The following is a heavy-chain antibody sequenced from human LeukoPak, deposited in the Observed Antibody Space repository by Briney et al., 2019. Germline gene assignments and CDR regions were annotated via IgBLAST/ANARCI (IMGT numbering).Heavy chain of an antibody. Sequence: GGSLRLSCAASGFTFSSYGMHWVRQAPGKGLEWVAVIWYDGSNKYYADSVKGRFTISRDNSKNTLYLQMNSLSAEDPAVYYCARECEFMAPSGYYTHGWFDPWGQGPLVTVSS. D-gene: IGHD3-3*01. V-gene: IGHV3-33*01. J-gene: IGHJ5*02. CDR2: IWYDGSNK. CDR1: GFTFSSYG. CDR3: ARECEFMAPSGYYTHGWFDP.